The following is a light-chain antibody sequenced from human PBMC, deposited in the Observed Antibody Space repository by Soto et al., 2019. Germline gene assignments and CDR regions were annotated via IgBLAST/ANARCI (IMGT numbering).Light chain of an antibody. CDR3: QQRSNWLT. Sequence: EIVLTQSPATLSLSPGERATLSCRASQSVSSYLAWYQQKPGQAPGLLIYDASSRATGIPARFSGIGSGTDFTLTISSLEPEDFAVYYCQQRSNWLTFGGGTKVEIK. J-gene: IGKJ4*01. V-gene: IGKV3-11*01. CDR2: DAS. CDR1: QSVSSY.